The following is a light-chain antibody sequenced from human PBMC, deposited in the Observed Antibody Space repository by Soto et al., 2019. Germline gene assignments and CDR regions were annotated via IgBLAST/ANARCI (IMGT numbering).Light chain of an antibody. J-gene: IGKJ1*01. CDR3: QEYNTYWT. Sequence: DIQMTQSPSTLSASVGDRVTITCRASQSISSWLAWYQQKPGKAPKLLIYKASTLESGVPSRFGGSGSGTEFTLTISSLQPDYFASYYCQEYNTYWTFGQGTKV. CDR2: KAS. CDR1: QSISSW. V-gene: IGKV1-5*03.